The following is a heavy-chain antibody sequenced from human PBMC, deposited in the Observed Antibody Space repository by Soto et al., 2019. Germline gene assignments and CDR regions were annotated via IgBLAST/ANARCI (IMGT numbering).Heavy chain of an antibody. CDR3: ASGGTTGTTATNLFDP. D-gene: IGHD1-1*01. Sequence: QVQLVESGGGVVQPGRSLRLSCAASGFTFSNYAMHWVRQAPGKGLELVAIISYDGSNKYYAESVRGRFTVSRDNPKNTLYLQMSTLRPEDTAVYYCASGGTTGTTATNLFDPWGQGTLVTVSS. CDR1: GFTFSNYA. V-gene: IGHV3-30-3*01. J-gene: IGHJ5*02. CDR2: ISYDGSNK.